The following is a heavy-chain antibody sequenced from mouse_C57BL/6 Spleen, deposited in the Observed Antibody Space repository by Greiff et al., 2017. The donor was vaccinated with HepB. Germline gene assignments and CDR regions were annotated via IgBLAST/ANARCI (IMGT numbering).Heavy chain of an antibody. J-gene: IGHJ1*03. CDR3: ARTYYGSRWYFDV. Sequence: QVQLQQPGAELVRPGPSVKLSCKASGYTFTSYWMHWVKQRPGQGLEWIGVIDPSDSYTNYNQKFKGKATLTVDTSSSTAYMQLSSLTSEDSAVYYCARTYYGSRWYFDVWGTGTTVTVSS. CDR2: IDPSDSYT. V-gene: IGHV1-59*01. CDR1: GYTFTSYW. D-gene: IGHD1-1*01.